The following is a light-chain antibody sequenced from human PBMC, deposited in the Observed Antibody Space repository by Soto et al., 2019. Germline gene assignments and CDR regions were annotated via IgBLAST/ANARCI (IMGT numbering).Light chain of an antibody. CDR2: DAA. V-gene: IGKV1-5*01. J-gene: IGKJ1*01. Sequence: DIQMTQSPSTLSASVGDRVTITCRASQSVSIWLAWYQQKPGKAPRLLIYDAASLKTGVPSRFSGSGSGTEFTLTISSLQPDDFATYYCQQYNSYSFGQGTKVDIK. CDR1: QSVSIW. CDR3: QQYNSYS.